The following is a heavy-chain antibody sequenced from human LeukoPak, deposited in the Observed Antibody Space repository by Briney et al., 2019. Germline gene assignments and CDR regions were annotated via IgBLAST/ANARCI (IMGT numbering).Heavy chain of an antibody. V-gene: IGHV4-34*01. CDR1: GGSFSNYY. D-gene: IGHD1-7*01. CDR2: INDSGRT. Sequence: SETLSLTCAVYGGSFSNYYWSWIRQTPGKGMEWIGEINDSGRTNYNPSLMSRVTVSVDTSKNQFSLRLTSVTATDTAVYYCARRWNYGRNYYIDVWGKGAAVSVSS. J-gene: IGHJ6*03. CDR3: ARRWNYGRNYYIDV.